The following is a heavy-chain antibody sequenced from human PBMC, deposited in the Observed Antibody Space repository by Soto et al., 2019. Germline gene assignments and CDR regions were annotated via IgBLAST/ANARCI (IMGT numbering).Heavy chain of an antibody. CDR2: ISAYNGNT. J-gene: IGHJ4*02. CDR1: GYTFTSYG. Sequence: ASVKVSCKASGYTFTSYGISWVRQAPGQGLEWMGWISAYNGNTNYAQKLQGRVTMTTDTSTSTAYMELRSLRSDDTAVYYCARDPEIYDSSGYYLAVRYFAYWGQGTLVTVSS. CDR3: ARDPEIYDSSGYYLAVRYFAY. D-gene: IGHD3-22*01. V-gene: IGHV1-18*01.